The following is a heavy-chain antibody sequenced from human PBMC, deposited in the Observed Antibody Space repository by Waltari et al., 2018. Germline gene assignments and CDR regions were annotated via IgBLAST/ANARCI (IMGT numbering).Heavy chain of an antibody. V-gene: IGHV3-30-3*01. CDR2: ISSDESKQ. CDR3: ARDQRSVTTLDY. D-gene: IGHD4-17*01. J-gene: IGHJ4*02. Sequence: QVQLVESGGGVVQPGRSLRLSCAASGFTFSSYAMHWVRQAPGKGLEWVAVISSDESKQYYADSVKGRFTISRDKSKNTLYLQMNSLRAEDTAVYYCARDQRSVTTLDYWGQGTLVTVSS. CDR1: GFTFSSYA.